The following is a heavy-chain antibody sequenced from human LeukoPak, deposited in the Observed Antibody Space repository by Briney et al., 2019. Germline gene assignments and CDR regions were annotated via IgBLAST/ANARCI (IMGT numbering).Heavy chain of an antibody. CDR3: ARAGNYYEPRGYGMDV. D-gene: IGHD3-22*01. J-gene: IGHJ6*02. CDR2: IHTSGST. Sequence: PSETLSLTCSVSDGSISSFCWSWIRQPAGKGLEWIGRIHTSGSTDYNPSLKSRVTISVDTSKNQFSLKLSSVTAADTAVYYCARAGNYYEPRGYGMDVWGQGTTVTVSS. V-gene: IGHV4-4*07. CDR1: DGSISSFC.